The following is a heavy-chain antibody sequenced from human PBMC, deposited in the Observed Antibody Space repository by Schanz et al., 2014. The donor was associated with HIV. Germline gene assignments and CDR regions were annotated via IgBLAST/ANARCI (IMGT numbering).Heavy chain of an antibody. D-gene: IGHD4-17*01. J-gene: IGHJ6*02. V-gene: IGHV3-33*05. CDR1: GFTFSSYG. CDR2: TSYDGTKK. CDR3: VRLMSSDYDFYHYGMDV. Sequence: QVQLVESGGGVVQPGRSLRLSCAVSGFTFSSYGMHWVRQAPGKGLEWGAVTSYDGTKKHYADSVKGRFTISRDNAKNTLYLQMNSLRAEDTAVYYCVRLMSSDYDFYHYGMDVWGQGTTVIVSS.